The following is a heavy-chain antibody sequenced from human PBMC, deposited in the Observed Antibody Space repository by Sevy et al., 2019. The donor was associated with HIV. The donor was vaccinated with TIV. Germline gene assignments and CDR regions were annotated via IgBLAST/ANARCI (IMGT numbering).Heavy chain of an antibody. CDR2: ISYDGNNK. CDR1: GFTFSSYA. D-gene: IGHD3-10*01. V-gene: IGHV3-30*18. J-gene: IGHJ1*01. CDR3: AKDHNLWSEGGFLHH. Sequence: GGSLRLSCAASGFTFSSYAIHWVRQTPDKGLEWVAVISYDGNNKYYADSVKGRFTVSRDNSKNTLYAQMNSLRAEETAVYYCAKDHNLWSEGGFLHHWGQGTLVTVSS.